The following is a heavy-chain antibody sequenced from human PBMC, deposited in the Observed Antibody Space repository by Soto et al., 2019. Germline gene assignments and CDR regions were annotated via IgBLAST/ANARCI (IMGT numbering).Heavy chain of an antibody. CDR2: IIPIFGTA. D-gene: IGHD3-22*01. Sequence: QVQLVQSGAEVSKPGSSVKVSCKASGGTFSRHAISWVRQAPGQGLEWMGGIIPIFGTANHAQKFQCRVTIIAHESTSTVYMELSSLRSEDTAMYYCARGWGYDSNDYYYAYWGQGTLVIVSS. J-gene: IGHJ4*02. V-gene: IGHV1-69*01. CDR3: ARGWGYDSNDYYYAY. CDR1: GGTFSRHA.